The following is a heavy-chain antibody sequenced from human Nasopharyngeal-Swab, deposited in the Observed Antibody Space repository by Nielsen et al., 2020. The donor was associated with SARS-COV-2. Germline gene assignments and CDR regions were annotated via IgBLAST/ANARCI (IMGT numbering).Heavy chain of an antibody. Sequence: GESLKISCAASGFTFSIYTMNWVRQAPGKGLEWVSAISSSGDYIYYAASVKGRFTISRDNAKNSLYLQMNSLRAEDTAVHYCARDTPAMFAYWGQGTLVTVSS. CDR1: GFTFSIYT. J-gene: IGHJ4*02. CDR3: ARDTPAMFAY. V-gene: IGHV3-21*06. CDR2: ISSSGDYI.